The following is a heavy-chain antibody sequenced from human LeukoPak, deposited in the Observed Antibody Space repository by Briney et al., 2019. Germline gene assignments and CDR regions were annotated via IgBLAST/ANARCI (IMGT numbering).Heavy chain of an antibody. J-gene: IGHJ3*02. CDR1: GFSFSTYA. CDR2: ISSTSNYI. Sequence: GSLRLSCAASGFSFSTYAISWVRQAPGKGLEWVSCISSTSNYIFYADSVRGRFTISRDNAKNSLYLQMNSLRAEDTAVYYCARDFGSFRVYHAFDIWGQGTMVTVSS. D-gene: IGHD6-13*01. CDR3: ARDFGSFRVYHAFDI. V-gene: IGHV3-21*01.